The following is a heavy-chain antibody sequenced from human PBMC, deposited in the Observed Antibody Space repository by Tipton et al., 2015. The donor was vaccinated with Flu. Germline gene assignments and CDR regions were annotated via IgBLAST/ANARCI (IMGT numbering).Heavy chain of an antibody. D-gene: IGHD6-6*01. CDR2: IYPGDSDT. V-gene: IGHV5-51*03. J-gene: IGHJ6*02. CDR3: VRAIAARPRQGGDRDYYYYGMGV. CDR1: GYSFTSYW. Sequence: QSGPEVKKPGESLKISCKGSGYSFTSYWIGWVRQMPGKGLEWMGIIYPGDSDTRYSPSFQGQVTISADKSISTAYLQWSSLKASDTAMYYCVRAIAARPRQGGDRDYYYYGMGVWGQGTTVTVSS.